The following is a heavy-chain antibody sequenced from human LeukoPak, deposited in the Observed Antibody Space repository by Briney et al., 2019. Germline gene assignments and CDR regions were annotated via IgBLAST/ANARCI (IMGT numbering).Heavy chain of an antibody. J-gene: IGHJ4*02. V-gene: IGHV1-69*05. D-gene: IGHD4-11*01. CDR2: IIPIFGTT. CDR3: ARAVGYSKEVYFDY. Sequence: SVKVSCKASGYTFTNHDINWVRQAPGQGLEWMGGIIPIFGTTNYAQNFQGRVTITTDESTSTAYMELSSLRSEDTAVYYCARAVGYSKEVYFDYWGQGTLVTVSS. CDR1: GYTFTNHD.